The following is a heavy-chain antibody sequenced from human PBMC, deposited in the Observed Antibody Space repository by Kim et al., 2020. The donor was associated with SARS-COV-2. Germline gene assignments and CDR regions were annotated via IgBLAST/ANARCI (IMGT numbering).Heavy chain of an antibody. CDR2: ISYDGSNK. J-gene: IGHJ4*02. CDR1: GFTFSSYG. D-gene: IGHD3-3*01. Sequence: GGSLRLSCAASGFTFSSYGMHWVRQAPGKGLEWVAVISYDGSNKYYADSVKGRFTISRDNSKNTLYLQMNSLRAEDTAVYYCAKEFSTIFGVVTHNDYWGQGTLVTVSS. V-gene: IGHV3-30*18. CDR3: AKEFSTIFGVVTHNDY.